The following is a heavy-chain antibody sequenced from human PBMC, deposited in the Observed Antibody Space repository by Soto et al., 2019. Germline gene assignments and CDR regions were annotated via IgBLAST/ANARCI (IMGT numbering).Heavy chain of an antibody. J-gene: IGHJ4*02. CDR1: GYTFTGYY. D-gene: IGHD5-18*01. CDR3: ASFGYSYGPLVPFDY. Sequence: GASVKVSCKASGYTFTGYYMHWVRQATGQGLEWMGWMNPNSGNTGYAQKFQGRVTMTRNTSISTAYMELSSLRSEDTAVYYCASFGYSYGPLVPFDYWGQGTLVTVSS. V-gene: IGHV1-8*02. CDR2: MNPNSGNT.